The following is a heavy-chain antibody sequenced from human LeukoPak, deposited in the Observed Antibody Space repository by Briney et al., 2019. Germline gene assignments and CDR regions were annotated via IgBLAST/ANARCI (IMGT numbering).Heavy chain of an antibody. J-gene: IGHJ5*02. V-gene: IGHV4-4*02. CDR3: ALIPRGIAVPGTDL. CDR2: IYHSGGT. CDR1: GASISSSNW. D-gene: IGHD6-19*01. Sequence: PSETLSLTCAVSGASISSSNWWSWVRQPPGRGLEWIGEIYHSGGTNYTPSLKSRVTTSIDRSKNQFSLKLSSVTAADTAVYYCALIPRGIAVPGTDLWGQGTQVTVSS.